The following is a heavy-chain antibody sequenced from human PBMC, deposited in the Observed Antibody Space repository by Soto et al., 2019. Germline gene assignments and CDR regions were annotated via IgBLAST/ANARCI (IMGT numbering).Heavy chain of an antibody. J-gene: IGHJ5*02. CDR3: AHSLIGYYYDSSGSNWFDP. D-gene: IGHD3-22*01. CDR2: IYWDDDK. CDR1: GFSLSTSGVG. V-gene: IGHV2-5*02. Sequence: QITLKESGPTLVKPTQTLTLTCTFSGFSLSTSGVGVGWIRQPPGKALEWLALIYWDDDKRYSPSLKSSLTITKDTSKNQVVLRMTNMDPVDTATYYCAHSLIGYYYDSSGSNWFDPWGQGTLVTVSS.